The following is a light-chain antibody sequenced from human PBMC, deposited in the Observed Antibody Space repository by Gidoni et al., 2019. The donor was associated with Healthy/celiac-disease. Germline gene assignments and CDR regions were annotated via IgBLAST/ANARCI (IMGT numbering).Light chain of an antibody. CDR3: CSYAGSSTFE. J-gene: IGLJ2*01. CDR1: SSDVGSYNL. Sequence: QSALTQPASVSGSPGQSITISCPGTSSDVGSYNLVSWYQQHPGKAPKLMIYEGSKRPSGVSNRFSGSKSGNTASLTISGLQAEDEADYYCCSYAGSSTFEFGGGTKLTVL. CDR2: EGS. V-gene: IGLV2-23*03.